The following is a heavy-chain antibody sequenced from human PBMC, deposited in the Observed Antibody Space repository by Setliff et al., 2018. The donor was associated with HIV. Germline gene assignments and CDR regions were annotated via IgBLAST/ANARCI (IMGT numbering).Heavy chain of an antibody. V-gene: IGHV4-39*01. CDR3: ARVPVPGANWFDP. CDR2: VSQSGST. Sequence: SETLSLTCSVSGVSINRTDHYWGWIRQSPGKSLEWIGSVSQSGSTYYNPSLKSRITISADRSKSLFSLKLISVTAADQGVYYCARVPVPGANWFDPWGLGTLVTVSS. J-gene: IGHJ5*02. CDR1: GVSINRTDHY.